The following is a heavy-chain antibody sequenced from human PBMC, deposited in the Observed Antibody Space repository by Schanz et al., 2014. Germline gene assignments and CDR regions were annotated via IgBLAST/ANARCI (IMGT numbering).Heavy chain of an antibody. J-gene: IGHJ4*02. V-gene: IGHV1-46*03. CDR3: ARDGEAAAGCDY. Sequence: QVQLVQSGAEVKKPGASVKVSCEASGYTFTSYYIHWFRQAPGQGLEWMGLINPSVGNTNYAQKFRGRVTMTSDTSTCTVYMELSSLRSEDTAVYYCARDGEAAAGCDYWGQGTLVTVSP. CDR1: GYTFTSYY. CDR2: INPSVGNT. D-gene: IGHD6-13*01.